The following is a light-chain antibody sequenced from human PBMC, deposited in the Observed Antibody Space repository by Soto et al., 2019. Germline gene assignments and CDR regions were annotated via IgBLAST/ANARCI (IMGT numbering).Light chain of an antibody. Sequence: EIVLTQSPGTLSLSPGERATLSCRASQSVSSSYLAWYQQKPGKAPRLLIYGASSRATGIADRISGSGSGTDFARPISRLEPEDFAVYYCQQYGSSRTFGQGTKVEI. V-gene: IGKV3-20*01. CDR3: QQYGSSRT. CDR1: QSVSSSY. J-gene: IGKJ1*01. CDR2: GAS.